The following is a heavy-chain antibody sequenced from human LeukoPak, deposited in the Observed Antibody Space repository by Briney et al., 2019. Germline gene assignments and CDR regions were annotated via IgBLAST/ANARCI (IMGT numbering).Heavy chain of an antibody. CDR3: ARSGIVGATTVQH. D-gene: IGHD1-26*01. CDR2: IYHSGST. V-gene: IGHV4-4*02. Sequence: SETLSLTCAVSGGSISSSNWWSWVRQPPGKGLEWIGEIYHSGSTNYNPSLKSRVTISVDKSKNQFSLKLNSVTAADTAVYYCARSGIVGATTVQHWGQGTLVTVSS. J-gene: IGHJ1*01. CDR1: GGSISSSNW.